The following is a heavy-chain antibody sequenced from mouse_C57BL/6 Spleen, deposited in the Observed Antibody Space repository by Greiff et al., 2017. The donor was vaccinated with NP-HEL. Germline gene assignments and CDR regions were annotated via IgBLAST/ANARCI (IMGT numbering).Heavy chain of an antibody. CDR2: ISSGSSTI. CDR3: EKSRITAVVASFDY. CDR1: GFTFSDYG. Sequence: EVKLVESGGGLVKPGGSLKLSCAASGFTFSDYGMHWVRQAPEKGLEWVAYISSGSSTIYYADTVKGRFTISRDNAKNTLFLQMTSLRSEDTAMYYGEKSRITAVVASFDYWGQGTTLTVSS. J-gene: IGHJ2*01. V-gene: IGHV5-17*01. D-gene: IGHD1-1*01.